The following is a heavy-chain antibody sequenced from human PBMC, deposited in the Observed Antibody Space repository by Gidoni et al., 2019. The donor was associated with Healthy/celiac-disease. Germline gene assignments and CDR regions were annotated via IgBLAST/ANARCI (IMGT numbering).Heavy chain of an antibody. D-gene: IGHD4-17*01. Sequence: QVQLVESGGGVVQPGRSLRLSCAASGFPFSSYGMHWVRQAPGKGLEWVAVISYDGSNKYYADSVKGRFTISRDNSKNTLYLQMNSLRAEDTAVYYCAKDVDTTVTTTFDYWGQGTLVTVSS. V-gene: IGHV3-30*18. CDR3: AKDVDTTVTTTFDY. CDR1: GFPFSSYG. CDR2: ISYDGSNK. J-gene: IGHJ4*02.